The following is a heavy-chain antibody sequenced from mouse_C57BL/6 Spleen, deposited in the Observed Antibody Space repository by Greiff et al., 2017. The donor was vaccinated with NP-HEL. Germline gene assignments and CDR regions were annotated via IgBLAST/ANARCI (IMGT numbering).Heavy chain of an antibody. J-gene: IGHJ3*01. CDR3: ARSPAYYSNYEAWFAY. Sequence: QVQLQQSGAELVKPGASVKISCKASGYAFSSYWMNWVKQRPGKGLEWIGQIYPGDGDTNYNGKFKGKATLTADKSSSTAYMQLSSLTSEDSAVYFCARSPAYYSNYEAWFAYWGQGTLVTVSA. CDR1: GYAFSSYW. V-gene: IGHV1-80*01. D-gene: IGHD2-5*01. CDR2: IYPGDGDT.